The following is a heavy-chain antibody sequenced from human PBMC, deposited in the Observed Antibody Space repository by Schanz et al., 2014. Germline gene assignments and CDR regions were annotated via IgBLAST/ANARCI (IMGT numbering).Heavy chain of an antibody. J-gene: IGHJ4*02. CDR2: MNSKTGNT. CDR1: GYTFTSYD. CDR3: TKGRTFGR. V-gene: IGHV1-8*01. Sequence: QVQLVQSGVEVKRPGVSVKVSCKASGYTFTSYDINWVRQATGQGLEWMGWMNSKTGNTGYAQRFQGRVTMTRNTSITTAYLELSSLRSGDTAVYYCTKGRTFGRWGQGTLVTVSS. D-gene: IGHD3-16*01.